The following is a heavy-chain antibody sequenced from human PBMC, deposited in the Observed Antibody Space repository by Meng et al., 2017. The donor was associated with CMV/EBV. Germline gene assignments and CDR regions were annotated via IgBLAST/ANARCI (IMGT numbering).Heavy chain of an antibody. CDR1: GGSISNSDYY. J-gene: IGHJ4*02. CDR3: ARGGENYYDSSGYYS. D-gene: IGHD3-22*01. V-gene: IGHV4-61*08. Sequence: ESLKISCTVSGGSISNSDYYWGWIRQPPGKGLEWIGYIYYSGSTNYNPSLKSRVTISVDTSKNQFSLKLSSVTAADTAVYYCARGGENYYDSSGYYSWGQGTLVTVSS. CDR2: IYYSGST.